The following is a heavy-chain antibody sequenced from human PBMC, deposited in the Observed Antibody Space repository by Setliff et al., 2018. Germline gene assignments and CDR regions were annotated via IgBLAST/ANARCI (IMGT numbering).Heavy chain of an antibody. V-gene: IGHV1-18*01. J-gene: IGHJ4*02. CDR1: GFGFTTFG. CDR2: INAY. Sequence: ASVKVSCKTSGFGFTTFGFSWVRQAPGQGLEWMGWINAYAQKFQGRVTMTIDTLTSTAYMELRSLRSDDTAVYYCARGPLDFVVTPAAAKFDYWGQGTLVTVSS. D-gene: IGHD2-2*01. CDR3: ARGPLDFVVTPAAAKFDY.